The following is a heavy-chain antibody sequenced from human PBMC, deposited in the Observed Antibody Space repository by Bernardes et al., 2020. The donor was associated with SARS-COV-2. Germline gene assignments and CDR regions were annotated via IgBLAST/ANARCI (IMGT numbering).Heavy chain of an antibody. J-gene: IGHJ4*02. Sequence: GGSLRLSCVASGLTFSNYWMSWVRQAPGKGLEWVANINQGGGEYYYVDSVKGRFTISRDNAKSSLFLQMNSLRFEDTAVYYCARAPHPTENGDLLKYWGQGTLVTVSS. CDR1: GLTFSNYW. D-gene: IGHD4-17*01. CDR2: INQGGGEY. V-gene: IGHV3-7*01. CDR3: ARAPHPTENGDLLKY.